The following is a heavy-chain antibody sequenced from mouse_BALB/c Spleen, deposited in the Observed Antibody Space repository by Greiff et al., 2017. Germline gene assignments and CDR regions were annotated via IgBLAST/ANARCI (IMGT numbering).Heavy chain of an antibody. CDR3: ARAMDY. CDR1: GYSFTGYF. V-gene: IGHV1-20*02. CDR2: INPYNGDT. J-gene: IGHJ4*01. Sequence: EVMLVESGPELVKPGASVKISCKASGYSFTGYFMNWVMQSHGKSLEWIGRINPYNGDTFYNQKFKGKATLTVDKSSSTAHMELRSLASEDSAVYYCARAMDYWGQGTSVTVSS.